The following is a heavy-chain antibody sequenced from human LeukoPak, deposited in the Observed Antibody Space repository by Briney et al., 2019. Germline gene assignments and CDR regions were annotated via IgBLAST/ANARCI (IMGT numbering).Heavy chain of an antibody. J-gene: IGHJ4*02. CDR1: GGSISSGSYY. D-gene: IGHD3-10*01. CDR3: AREVPRYGSGSYPDY. V-gene: IGHV4-61*02. Sequence: SETLSLTCTVSGGSISSGSYYWSWIRQPAGKGLEWIGRIYTSGSTNYNPSLKSRVTMSVDTSKNQFSLKLSSVTAADTAVYYCAREVPRYGSGSYPDYWGQGTLVTVSS. CDR2: IYTSGST.